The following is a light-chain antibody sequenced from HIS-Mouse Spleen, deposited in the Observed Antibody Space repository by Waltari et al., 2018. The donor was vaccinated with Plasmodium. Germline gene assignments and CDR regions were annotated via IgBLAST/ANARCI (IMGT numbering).Light chain of an antibody. Sequence: DIQMTQSPPSLSASVGDRVTITCRASPSISSYLNWYQQKPGKAPKLLIYAASSLQSGVPSRFSGSGSGTDFTLTISSLQPEDFATYYCQQSYSTPWTFGQGTKVEIK. J-gene: IGKJ1*01. CDR3: QQSYSTPWT. CDR2: AAS. V-gene: IGKV1-39*01. CDR1: PSISSY.